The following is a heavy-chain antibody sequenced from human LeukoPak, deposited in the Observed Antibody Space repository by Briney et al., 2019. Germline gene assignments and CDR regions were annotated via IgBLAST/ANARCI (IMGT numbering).Heavy chain of an antibody. CDR1: GGSFNDYY. CDR3: ASWVTALRRDY. Sequence: SETLSLTCAVYGGSFNDYYWHWIRQPPGKGLEWIGEINHSGSTNYNPSLKSRVTISADTSRNQFSLKLSSATAADTAVYYCASWVTALRRDYWGQGTLVTVSS. J-gene: IGHJ4*02. CDR2: INHSGST. D-gene: IGHD2-21*02. V-gene: IGHV4-34*01.